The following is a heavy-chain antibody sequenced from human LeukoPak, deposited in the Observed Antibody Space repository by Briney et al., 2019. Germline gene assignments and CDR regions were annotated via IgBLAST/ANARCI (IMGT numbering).Heavy chain of an antibody. Sequence: SETLSLTCAVYGGSFSGYYWSWIRQPPGKGLEWIGEINHSGSTNYNPSLKSRVTISVDTSKNQFSLKLSSVTAADTAVYYCARHSSNGDYFDYWGQGTLVTVSS. CDR3: ARHSSNGDYFDY. CDR2: INHSGST. J-gene: IGHJ4*02. D-gene: IGHD6-25*01. V-gene: IGHV4-34*01. CDR1: GGSFSGYY.